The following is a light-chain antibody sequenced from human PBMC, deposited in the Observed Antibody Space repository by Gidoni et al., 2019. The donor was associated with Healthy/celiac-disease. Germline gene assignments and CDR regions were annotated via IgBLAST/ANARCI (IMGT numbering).Light chain of an antibody. CDR1: SLRSYY. Sequence: SSELTQDPAVSVALGQTVRTTFQGYSLRSYYASWYQQKPGQAPVLVIYGKNNRPSGIPDRFSGSSSGNTASLTITGAQAEDEADYYCNSRDSSGNHQVFGGGTKLTVL. CDR2: GKN. CDR3: NSRDSSGNHQV. V-gene: IGLV3-19*01. J-gene: IGLJ2*01.